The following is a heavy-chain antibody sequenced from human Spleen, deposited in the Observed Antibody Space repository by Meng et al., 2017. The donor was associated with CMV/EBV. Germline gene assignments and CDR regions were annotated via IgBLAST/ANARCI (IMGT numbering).Heavy chain of an antibody. V-gene: IGHV3-53*01. D-gene: IGHD3-9*01. CDR1: GFTVSSNY. CDR3: GRETPLRWFDP. Sequence: GESLKISCAASGFTVSSNYMSWVRQAPGKGLEWVSVIYSGGSTYYADSVKGRFTISRDNAKNSLYLQMNSLRAEDTAVYYCGRETPLRWFDPWGQGTLVTVSS. CDR2: IYSGGST. J-gene: IGHJ5*02.